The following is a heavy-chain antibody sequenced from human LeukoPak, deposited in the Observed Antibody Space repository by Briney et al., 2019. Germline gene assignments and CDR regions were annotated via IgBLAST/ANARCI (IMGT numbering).Heavy chain of an antibody. D-gene: IGHD6-25*01. J-gene: IGHJ6*03. Sequence: GGSLRLSCAASGLTVTDNYMSWVRQAPGKGLEWVAVIYSAGSTFYADSVKGRFTISRDNSKNTVFLQMNSLRVEDTAVYYCAKQLRYSSDYYYYYYYMDVWGKGTTVTVSS. V-gene: IGHV3-66*04. CDR3: AKQLRYSSDYYYYYYYMDV. CDR2: IYSAGST. CDR1: GLTVTDNY.